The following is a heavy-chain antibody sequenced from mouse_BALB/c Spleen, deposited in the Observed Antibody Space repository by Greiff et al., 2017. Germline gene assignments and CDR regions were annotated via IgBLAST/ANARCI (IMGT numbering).Heavy chain of an antibody. CDR1: GYAFTNYL. CDR3: ARYDYDRAWFAY. CDR2: INPGSGGT. Sequence: VMLVESGAELVRPGTSVKVSCKASGYAFTNYLIEWVKQRPGQGLEWIGVINPGSGGTNYNEKFKGKATLTADKSSSTAYMQLSSLTSDDSAVYFCARYDYDRAWFAYWGQGTLVTVSA. D-gene: IGHD2-4*01. J-gene: IGHJ3*01. V-gene: IGHV1-54*03.